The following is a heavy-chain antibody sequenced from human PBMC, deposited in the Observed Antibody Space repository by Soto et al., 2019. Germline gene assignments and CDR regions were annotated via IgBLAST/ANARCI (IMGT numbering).Heavy chain of an antibody. Sequence: PSETLSLTCTVSGGSVSSGSYYWSWIRQPPGKGLEWIGYIYYSGSTNYNPSLKSRVTISVDTSKNQFSLKPSSVTAADTAVYYCARVIVVVPAASNWFDPWGQGTLVTVSS. D-gene: IGHD2-2*01. CDR3: ARVIVVVPAASNWFDP. CDR1: GGSVSSGSYY. CDR2: IYYSGST. V-gene: IGHV4-61*01. J-gene: IGHJ5*02.